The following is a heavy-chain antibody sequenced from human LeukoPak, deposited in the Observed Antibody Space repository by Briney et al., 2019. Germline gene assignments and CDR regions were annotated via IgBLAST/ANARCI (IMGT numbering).Heavy chain of an antibody. V-gene: IGHV6-1*01. CDR3: AKDQLGPGGLANWFDP. D-gene: IGHD3-16*01. J-gene: IGHJ5*02. CDR2: TYYRSKWYD. CDR1: GDSVSSKTAA. Sequence: SQTLSLTCAISGDSVSSKTAAWNWIRQSPSRGLEWLGSTYYRSKWYDDYAISVKGRITINPDTSKNQFSLQLKSVTPEDTAVYYCAKDQLGPGGLANWFDPWGQGTLVTVSS.